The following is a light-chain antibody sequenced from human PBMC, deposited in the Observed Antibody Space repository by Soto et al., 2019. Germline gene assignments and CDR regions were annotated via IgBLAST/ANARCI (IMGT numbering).Light chain of an antibody. Sequence: MTQSPDSLAVSLGERATINCKSSQSVLYSSNNKNYLAWYQQKPGQPPKLLIYWASTRESGVPDRFSGSGSGTDFTLTISSLQAEDVAVYYCQQYYSTPPYTFGQGTKLEIK. CDR3: QQYYSTPPYT. CDR2: WAS. J-gene: IGKJ2*01. CDR1: QSVLYSSNNKNY. V-gene: IGKV4-1*01.